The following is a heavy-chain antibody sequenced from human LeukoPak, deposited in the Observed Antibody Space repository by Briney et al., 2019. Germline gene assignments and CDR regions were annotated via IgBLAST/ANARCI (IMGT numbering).Heavy chain of an antibody. Sequence: GASVKVSCKASGYTFTSYGISWVRQAPGQGLEWMGWISTYNGNTNYAQKLQGRVTMTTDTSTSTAYMELRSLRSDDTAMYYCAGDEGGYYRSLYFAYWGQGTLVTVSS. D-gene: IGHD3-22*01. J-gene: IGHJ4*02. CDR1: GYTFTSYG. CDR3: AGDEGGYYRSLYFAY. CDR2: ISTYNGNT. V-gene: IGHV1-18*01.